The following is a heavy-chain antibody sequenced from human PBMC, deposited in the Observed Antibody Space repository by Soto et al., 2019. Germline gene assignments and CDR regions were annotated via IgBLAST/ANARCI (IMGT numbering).Heavy chain of an antibody. CDR1: GYIFSNYG. Sequence: QVQLVQTGGEVKEPGASVKISCKASGYIFSNYGLSWVRQAPGQGLEWMARISAYTGKTYYAQKVQDRVTVTTDTPASTACMEVRSLRANDPAVYYCATITRMPTATGLSTWFDLWGQGTGVTVSS. V-gene: IGHV1-18*01. D-gene: IGHD2-2*01. CDR3: ATITRMPTATGLSTWFDL. CDR2: ISAYTGKT. J-gene: IGHJ5*02.